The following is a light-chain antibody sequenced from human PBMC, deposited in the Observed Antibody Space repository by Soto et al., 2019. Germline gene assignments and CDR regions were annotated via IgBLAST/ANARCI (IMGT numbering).Light chain of an antibody. CDR1: QSISSN. Sequence: EIVMTQSPATLSESPGERVTLSCRASQSISSNLAWYQQQPGQPPRLLIYDATSRATGIPSRFSGSGSGTDFTLTITSLQSEDFAVYFCQQYHDWPPLTFGGGTKVEIK. CDR3: QQYHDWPPLT. V-gene: IGKV3D-15*01. J-gene: IGKJ4*01. CDR2: DAT.